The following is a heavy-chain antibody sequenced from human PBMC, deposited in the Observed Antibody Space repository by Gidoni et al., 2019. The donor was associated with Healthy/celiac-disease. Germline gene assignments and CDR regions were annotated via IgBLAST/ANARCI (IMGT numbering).Heavy chain of an antibody. CDR2: ISGDGTST. V-gene: IGHV3-23*01. Sequence: EVQLLESGGGLVQPGGSLRLSCAASGFTFSSYAMSWVRQAPGKGLEWVSTISGDGTSTYYAASVEGRFTISRDNSKNTLSLQMNSLRAEDTAVYACAKKRGFGLGYYYYGMDVWGQGTTVTVSS. CDR1: GFTFSSYA. J-gene: IGHJ6*02. CDR3: AKKRGFGLGYYYYGMDV. D-gene: IGHD3-3*01.